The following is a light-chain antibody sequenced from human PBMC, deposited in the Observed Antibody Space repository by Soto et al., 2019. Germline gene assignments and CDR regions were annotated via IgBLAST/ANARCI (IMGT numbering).Light chain of an antibody. J-gene: IGKJ3*01. Sequence: DIVMTQSPDSLAVSLGERATINCKSSQSVFYSSNNKNYLAWYQQKPGQPPRLLIYWASTRKSGVPDRFSGSGSGTDFTLTISSLQAEDVAVYYCQQYYNTPLTFGPGTKVDIK. CDR1: QSVFYSSNNKNY. CDR3: QQYYNTPLT. V-gene: IGKV4-1*01. CDR2: WAS.